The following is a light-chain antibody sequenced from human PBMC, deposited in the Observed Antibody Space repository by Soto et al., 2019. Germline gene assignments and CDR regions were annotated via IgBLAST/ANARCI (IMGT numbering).Light chain of an antibody. CDR2: DVS. Sequence: QSALTQPASVSGSPGQSITISCTGTSSDVGGYNYVSWYQQHPGKAPKLMIYDVSNRPSGLSNRFSGSKSGNTASLTISGLQAEDEADYYCSSYTSSSTRVFGTGTKVTV. CDR1: SSDVGGYNY. CDR3: SSYTSSSTRV. J-gene: IGLJ1*01. V-gene: IGLV2-14*01.